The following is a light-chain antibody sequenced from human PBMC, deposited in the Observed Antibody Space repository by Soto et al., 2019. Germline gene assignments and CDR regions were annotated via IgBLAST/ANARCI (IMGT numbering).Light chain of an antibody. V-gene: IGLV2-23*02. Sequence: QSALTQPASVSGSPGQSITISCTGTSSDVGSHNLVSWYQQHPGQAPKLMIYEVSKRPLGVSARFSASKSGNTASLTISGMHAEDEADYYCCSYGGSRAVFGGGTPLTVL. CDR1: SSDVGSHNL. J-gene: IGLJ7*01. CDR2: EVS. CDR3: CSYGGSRAV.